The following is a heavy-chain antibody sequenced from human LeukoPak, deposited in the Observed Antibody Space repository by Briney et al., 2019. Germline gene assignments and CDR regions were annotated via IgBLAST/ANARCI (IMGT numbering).Heavy chain of an antibody. J-gene: IGHJ4*02. CDR2: ISSSSSYI. CDR3: QGWELLGRLGVFVDY. V-gene: IGHV3-21*01. Sequence: PGGSLRLSCAASGFAFSTYWMNWDRQAPGKGLEWVSSISSSSSYIYYADSVKGRFTISRDNAKNSLYLQMNSLRAEDTAVYYCQGWELLGRLGVFVDYWGQGTLVTVSS. CDR1: GFAFSTYW. D-gene: IGHD1-26*01.